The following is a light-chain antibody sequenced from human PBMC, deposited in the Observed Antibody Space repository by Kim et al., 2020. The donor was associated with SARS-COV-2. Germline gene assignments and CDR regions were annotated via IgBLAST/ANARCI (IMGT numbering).Light chain of an antibody. CDR1: QDISTW. CDR3: QQAKTFPLT. Sequence: DIQMTQSTSSVSASVGDRVIITCRASQDISTWLAWYQHKPGQAPKLLIYAASTLHSGVSLRFSGSGSGTDFTLTISSLQPEDYASYFCQQAKTFPLTFGGGTKVDIK. V-gene: IGKV1-12*01. J-gene: IGKJ4*01. CDR2: AAS.